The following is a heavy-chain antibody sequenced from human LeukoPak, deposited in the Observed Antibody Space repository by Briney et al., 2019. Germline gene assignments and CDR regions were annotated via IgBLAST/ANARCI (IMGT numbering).Heavy chain of an antibody. CDR1: GVSISSYY. CDR2: IYYSGST. CDR3: ARASYDSSGYTRGVWFDP. D-gene: IGHD3-22*01. Sequence: SETLSLTCTVSGVSISSYYWSWIRQPPGKGLEWIGYIYYSGSTNYNPSLKSRVTISVDTSKNQFSLKLSSVTAADTAVYYCARASYDSSGYTRGVWFDPWGQGTLVTVSS. V-gene: IGHV4-59*01. J-gene: IGHJ5*02.